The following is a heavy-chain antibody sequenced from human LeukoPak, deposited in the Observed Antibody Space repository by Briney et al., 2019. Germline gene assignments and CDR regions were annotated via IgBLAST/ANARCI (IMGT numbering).Heavy chain of an antibody. CDR1: GGTFSSYA. V-gene: IGHV1-69*05. CDR3: AREKTEYYDFWSGYVSSYFDY. CDR2: IIPIFGTA. Sequence: GASVKVSCKASGGTFSSYAISWVRQAPGQGLEWMGGIIPIFGTANYAQKFQGRVTITTDESTSTAYMELSSLRSEDTAVYYCAREKTEYYDFWSGYVSSYFDYWGQGTLVTVSS. J-gene: IGHJ4*02. D-gene: IGHD3-3*01.